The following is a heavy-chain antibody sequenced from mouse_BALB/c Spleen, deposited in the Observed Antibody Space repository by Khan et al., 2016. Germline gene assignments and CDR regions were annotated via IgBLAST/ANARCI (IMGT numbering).Heavy chain of an antibody. Sequence: EVELVESGPGLVKPSQSLSLTCTVTGYSITSDYSWNWIRQFPGNKLVWLGYISYSGDTHYNTSLTSRISITRDTSKNQFFLQLNSVTAEDTATYYCAREDYSWFAYWGQGTLVTVSA. D-gene: IGHD1-1*02. J-gene: IGHJ3*01. V-gene: IGHV3-2*02. CDR2: ISYSGDT. CDR1: GYSITSDYS. CDR3: AREDYSWFAY.